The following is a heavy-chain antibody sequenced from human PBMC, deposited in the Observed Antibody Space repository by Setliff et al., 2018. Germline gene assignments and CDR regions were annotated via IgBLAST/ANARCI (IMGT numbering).Heavy chain of an antibody. CDR1: GGSIRDYY. CDR3: AAVGIATGGGWFDP. V-gene: IGHV4-59*01. Sequence: SETLSLTCTVSGGSIRDYYWNWIRQSPGKGLEWIGYIYYRGSTNYNSSLKSRVTISIDMSTNQFSLKLTSATAADTAIYCCAAVGIATGGGWFDPWGQGTLVTVSS. CDR2: IYYRGST. D-gene: IGHD2-21*01. J-gene: IGHJ5*02.